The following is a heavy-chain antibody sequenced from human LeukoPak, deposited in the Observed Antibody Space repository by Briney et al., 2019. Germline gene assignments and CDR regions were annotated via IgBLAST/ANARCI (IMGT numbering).Heavy chain of an antibody. V-gene: IGHV4-39*01. D-gene: IGHD2-21*01. CDR2: VSYGGST. J-gene: IGHJ4*02. Sequence: PSETLSLTCTVSGGSVSSNSNYWAWIRQPPGRGLEWIGSVSYGGSTYYSPSLESRVTISVDTSKNQFSLKLSSVTAADTAVYYCARQALWFFDHWGQGTLVTVSS. CDR3: ARQALWFFDH. CDR1: GGSVSSNSNY.